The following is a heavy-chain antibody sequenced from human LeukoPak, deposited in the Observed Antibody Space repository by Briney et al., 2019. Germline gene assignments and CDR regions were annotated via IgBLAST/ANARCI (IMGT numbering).Heavy chain of an antibody. D-gene: IGHD6-19*01. CDR3: TRDLPYSSGWYVGN. J-gene: IGHJ4*02. V-gene: IGHV4-38-2*02. Sequence: SETLSLTCGVSGYSISSGYFWGWIRQPPGKGLEWIGSIYHSGSTYYNPSLKSRVTISVDTSKNQFSLNVSSVTAADTAVYYCTRDLPYSSGWYVGNWGQGTLVTVSS. CDR2: IYHSGST. CDR1: GYSISSGYF.